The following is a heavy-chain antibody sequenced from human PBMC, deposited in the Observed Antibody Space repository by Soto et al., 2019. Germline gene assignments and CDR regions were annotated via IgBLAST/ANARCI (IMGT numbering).Heavy chain of an antibody. D-gene: IGHD1-7*01. J-gene: IGHJ6*02. Sequence: PSETLSLTCAVYGGSFSGYYWSWIRQPPGEGLEWIGEINHSGSTNYNPSLKSRVTISVDTSKNQFSLKLSSVTAADTAVYYCARAGTTAYYYGMDVWGQGTTVT. CDR1: GGSFSGYY. CDR3: ARAGTTAYYYGMDV. V-gene: IGHV4-34*01. CDR2: INHSGST.